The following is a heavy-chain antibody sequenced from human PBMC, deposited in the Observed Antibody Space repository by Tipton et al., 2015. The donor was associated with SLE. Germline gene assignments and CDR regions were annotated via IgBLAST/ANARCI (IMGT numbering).Heavy chain of an antibody. V-gene: IGHV4-59*01. D-gene: IGHD3-3*01. CDR3: AKSVGGYYDSWSGNFYNYGMDV. CDR1: GGSISSYY. J-gene: IGHJ6*02. Sequence: PGLVKPSETLSLTCTVAGGSISSYYWSWIRQAPGKGLEWIGYIYYSGSTNYNPSLKSRVTISVDRSKNQFSLKLSSVTAADTAVYYCAKSVGGYYDSWSGNFYNYGMDVWGQGTTVTVSS. CDR2: IYYSGST.